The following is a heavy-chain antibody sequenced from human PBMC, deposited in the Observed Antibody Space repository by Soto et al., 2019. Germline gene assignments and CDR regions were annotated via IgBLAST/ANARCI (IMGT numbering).Heavy chain of an antibody. CDR2: IKQDGSEK. V-gene: IGHV3-7*05. J-gene: IGHJ4*02. D-gene: IGHD3-3*01. CDR3: AKDLFTIRTLSFDY. CDR1: GFTFSSYW. Sequence: GGSLRLSCAASGFTFSSYWMSWVRQAPGKGLEWVANIKQDGSEKYYVDSVKGRFTISRDNAKNSLYLQMNSLRAEDTAVYYCAKDLFTIRTLSFDYWGQGTLVTVSS.